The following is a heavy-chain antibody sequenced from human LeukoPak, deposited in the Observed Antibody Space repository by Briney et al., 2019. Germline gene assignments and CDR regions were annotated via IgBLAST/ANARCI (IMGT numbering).Heavy chain of an antibody. CDR1: GFTFSSYS. V-gene: IGHV3-21*01. CDR2: ISSSSSYI. D-gene: IGHD3-22*01. Sequence: GGSLRLSCAASGFTFSSYSMNWVRQAPGKGLEWVSSISSSSSYIYYADSVMGRFTISRDNAKNSLYLQMNSLRAEDTAVYYCARSPQYYYDSSGYYCEHWGQGTLVTVSS. J-gene: IGHJ4*02. CDR3: ARSPQYYYDSSGYYCEH.